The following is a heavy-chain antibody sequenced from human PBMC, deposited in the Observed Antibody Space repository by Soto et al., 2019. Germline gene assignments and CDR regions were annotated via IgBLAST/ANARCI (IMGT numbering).Heavy chain of an antibody. J-gene: IGHJ5*02. CDR3: ARETQWLNWFDP. D-gene: IGHD6-19*01. Sequence: EVQLVESGGGLVQPGGSLRLSCAASGFTFSSYSMNWVRQAPGKGLEWVSYISSSSSTIYYADSVKGRFTISRDKAKNSLYLQINSLRAEDTAVYYCARETQWLNWFDPWGQGTLVTVSS. V-gene: IGHV3-48*01. CDR2: ISSSSSTI. CDR1: GFTFSSYS.